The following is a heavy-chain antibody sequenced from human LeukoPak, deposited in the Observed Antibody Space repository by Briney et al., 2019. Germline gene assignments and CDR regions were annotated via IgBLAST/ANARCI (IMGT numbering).Heavy chain of an antibody. CDR3: ARIRDGYNDAYDI. D-gene: IGHD5-24*01. V-gene: IGHV1-46*01. Sequence: ASVKVSCKASGYTFTNYYKHWVRQAPGQGLEWMGIINPSGGSTSYAQKFQGRVTMTRDTSTSTVYMQLSSLRSEDTAMYYCARIRDGYNDAYDIWGQGTVVTVPS. J-gene: IGHJ3*02. CDR1: GYTFTNYY. CDR2: INPSGGST.